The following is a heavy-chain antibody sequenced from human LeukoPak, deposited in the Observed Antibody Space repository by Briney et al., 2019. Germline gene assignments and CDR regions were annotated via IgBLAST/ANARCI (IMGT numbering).Heavy chain of an antibody. V-gene: IGHV1-2*02. D-gene: IGHD3-16*01. J-gene: IGHJ5*02. CDR2: ILPNSGRT. Sequence: ASVRVSCTASGYTFTGYYMHWVRQAPGQGVEWMGWILPNSGRTNYAQNFQARVTMTRDTSISTAYMELSRLRSDDTAVYYCAIVMITFGGVIDPWGQGTLVTVSS. CDR1: GYTFTGYY. CDR3: AIVMITFGGVIDP.